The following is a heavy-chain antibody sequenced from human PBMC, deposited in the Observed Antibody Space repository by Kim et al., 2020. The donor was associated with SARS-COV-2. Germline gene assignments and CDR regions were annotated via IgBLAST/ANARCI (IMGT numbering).Heavy chain of an antibody. D-gene: IGHD6-19*01. CDR2: ISIGNDNT. CDR3: ARGSGWAFDY. Sequence: ASVKVSCKASGYTLINYVMHWVRQAPGQRPEWMGLISIGNDNTKFSQKFQGRVTITRDTSASTAYVELTSLRAEDTAMYYCARGSGWAFDYWGQGTLVTVAS. J-gene: IGHJ4*02. CDR1: GYTLINYV. V-gene: IGHV1-3*04.